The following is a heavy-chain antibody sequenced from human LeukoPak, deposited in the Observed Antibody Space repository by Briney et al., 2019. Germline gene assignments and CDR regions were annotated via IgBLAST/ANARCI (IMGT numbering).Heavy chain of an antibody. Sequence: GASVKVSCKASGYTFTSYYMHWVRQAPGQGLEGMGIINPSGGSTTYAQKFQGRVTMTRDTSTSTVYMELNSLRSEDTAVYYCARGPNYYDSSGPFDYWGQGTLVTVSS. J-gene: IGHJ4*02. D-gene: IGHD3-22*01. CDR3: ARGPNYYDSSGPFDY. V-gene: IGHV1-46*01. CDR1: GYTFTSYY. CDR2: INPSGGST.